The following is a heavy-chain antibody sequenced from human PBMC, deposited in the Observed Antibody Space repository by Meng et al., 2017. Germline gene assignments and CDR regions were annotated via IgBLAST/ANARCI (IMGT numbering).Heavy chain of an antibody. J-gene: IGHJ6*02. CDR3: ARDQVAVAGKKGYYYYGMDV. D-gene: IGHD6-19*01. CDR2: IYHSGST. V-gene: IGHV4-38-2*02. Sequence: GSLRLSCTVSGYSISSGYYWGWIRQPPGKGLEWIGSIYHSGSTYYNPSLKSRVTISVDTSKNQFALKLGSVTAADTAVYYCARDQVAVAGKKGYYYYGMDVWGQGTTVTVSS. CDR1: GYSISSGYY.